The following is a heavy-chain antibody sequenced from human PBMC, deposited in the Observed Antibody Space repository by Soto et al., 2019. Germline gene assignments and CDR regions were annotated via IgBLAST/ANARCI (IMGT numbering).Heavy chain of an antibody. J-gene: IGHJ4*02. CDR3: ARGATGWEVDY. CDR2: IYYSGNT. D-gene: IGHD1-26*01. V-gene: IGHV4-31*03. Sequence: QVQLQESGPGLVKPSQTLSLTCTVSGGSISSGGYYWSWIRQHPGKGLEWIGYIYYSGNTYYNPSHKSRVTISVDTSNNQFSLKLSSVTAADTAVYYCARGATGWEVDYWGQGTLVTVSS. CDR1: GGSISSGGYY.